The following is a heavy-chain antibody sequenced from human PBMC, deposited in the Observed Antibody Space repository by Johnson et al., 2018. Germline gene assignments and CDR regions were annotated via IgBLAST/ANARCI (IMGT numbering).Heavy chain of an antibody. CDR1: GFTFSSYW. CDR2: INSDGSST. Sequence: VQLQESGGGLVQPGGSLRLSCAASGFTFSSYWMHWVRQAPGKGLVWVSRINSDGSSTSYADSVKGRFTISRDNAKNTLYLQMNSRRAEDTAVYYCARAQRRSSYGQSYYYMDVWGKGTTVTVSS. D-gene: IGHD5-18*01. J-gene: IGHJ6*03. V-gene: IGHV3-74*01. CDR3: ARAQRRSSYGQSYYYMDV.